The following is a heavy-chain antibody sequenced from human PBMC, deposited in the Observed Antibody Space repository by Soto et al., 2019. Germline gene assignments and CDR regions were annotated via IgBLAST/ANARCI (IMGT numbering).Heavy chain of an antibody. CDR3: ARQVYYDFCYMDV. Sequence: SETLSLTCAVYGGSFSGYYWSWIRQPPGKGLEWIGEINHSGSTNYNPSLKSRVTISVDTSKNQFSLKLSSVTAADTAVYYCARQVYYDFCYMDVWGKGTTVTVSS. CDR1: GGSFSGYY. J-gene: IGHJ6*03. CDR2: INHSGST. D-gene: IGHD3-3*01. V-gene: IGHV4-34*01.